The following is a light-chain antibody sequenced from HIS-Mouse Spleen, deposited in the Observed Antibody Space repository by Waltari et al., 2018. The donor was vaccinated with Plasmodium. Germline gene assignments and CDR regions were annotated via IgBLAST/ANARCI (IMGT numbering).Light chain of an antibody. Sequence: EIELTQSPGTLSLSPGERATLSCRASQSVSSSYLAWDQQKPGQAPRLLSYGASSRANCIPDRFSGSGSGTDFTLTISRLEPEDFAVYYCQQYGSSPRTFGQGTKVEIK. CDR3: QQYGSSPRT. CDR1: QSVSSSY. V-gene: IGKV3-20*01. J-gene: IGKJ1*01. CDR2: GAS.